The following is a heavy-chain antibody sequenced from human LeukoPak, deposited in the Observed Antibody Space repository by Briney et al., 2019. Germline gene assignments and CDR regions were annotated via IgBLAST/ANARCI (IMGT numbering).Heavy chain of an antibody. CDR1: GFTFSSYA. CDR2: ISGSGGST. V-gene: IGHV3-23*01. Sequence: GALRLSCAASGFTFSSYAVSWVRQAPGKGLEWVSAISGSGGSTYYADSVKGRFTISRDNSKNTLYLQMNSLRAEDTAVYHCVDIVVVPAAATSDYWGQGTLVTVSS. J-gene: IGHJ4*02. D-gene: IGHD2-2*01. CDR3: VDIVVVPAAATSDY.